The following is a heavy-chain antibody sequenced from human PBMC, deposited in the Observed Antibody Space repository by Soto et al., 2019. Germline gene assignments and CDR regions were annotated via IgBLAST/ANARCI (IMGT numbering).Heavy chain of an antibody. V-gene: IGHV3-74*01. CDR1: GFTFSSYW. J-gene: IGHJ6*01. D-gene: IGHD3-9*01. CDR2: INSDGSST. Sequence: PGGSLRLSCAASGFTFSSYWTHWVRQAPGKGLVWVSSINSDGSSTSYADSVKGRFTISRDKAKNTLYLQMNSLRAEDTAVYYCARIFDFVGNLAPRYGMDVWGQGTPVTVSS. CDR3: ARIFDFVGNLAPRYGMDV.